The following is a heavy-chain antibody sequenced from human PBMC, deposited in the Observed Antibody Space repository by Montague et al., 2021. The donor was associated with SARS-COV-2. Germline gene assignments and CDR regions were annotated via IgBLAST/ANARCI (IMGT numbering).Heavy chain of an antibody. V-gene: IGHV4-39*07. D-gene: IGHD3-22*01. Sequence: SETLSLTCTVSVGSISSNNCYWGWIRQPPGKALEWIGSIYYSGSTSYNPSLKSRVTMSVDTSENQFSLKLSSVTAADTAVYYCVRGGFDYDRSGPSNFDYWGQGALVTVSS. CDR1: VGSISSNNCY. J-gene: IGHJ4*02. CDR2: IYYSGST. CDR3: VRGGFDYDRSGPSNFDY.